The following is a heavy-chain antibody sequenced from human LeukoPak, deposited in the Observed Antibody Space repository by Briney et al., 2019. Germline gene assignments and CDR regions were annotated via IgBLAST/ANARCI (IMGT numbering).Heavy chain of an antibody. D-gene: IGHD1-26*01. J-gene: IGHJ3*02. CDR2: ISYDGSNK. CDR1: GFTFSSYA. V-gene: IGHV3-30*01. Sequence: GRSLRLSCAASGFTFSSYAMHWVRQAPGKGLEWVAVISYDGSNKYYADSVKGRFTISRDNSQNTLYLQMNSLRAEDTAVYYCASGRAKAAFDIWGQGTMVTVSS. CDR3: ASGRAKAAFDI.